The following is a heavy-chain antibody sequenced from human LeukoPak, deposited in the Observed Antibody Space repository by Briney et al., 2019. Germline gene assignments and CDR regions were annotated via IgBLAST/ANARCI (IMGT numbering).Heavy chain of an antibody. V-gene: IGHV3-7*01. Sequence: GSLRLSCAASGFTFSSYWMSWVRQAPGKGLEWVANIKQDGSEKYYVDSVKGRFTISRGNAKNSLYLQMNSLRAEDTAVYYCVREVTVTSYFDYWGQGILVTVSS. CDR2: IKQDGSEK. D-gene: IGHD2-21*02. J-gene: IGHJ4*02. CDR1: GFTFSSYW. CDR3: VREVTVTSYFDY.